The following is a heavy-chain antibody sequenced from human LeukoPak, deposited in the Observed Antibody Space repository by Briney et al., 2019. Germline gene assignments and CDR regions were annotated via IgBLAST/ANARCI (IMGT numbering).Heavy chain of an antibody. J-gene: IGHJ2*01. D-gene: IGHD4-17*01. CDR1: GFTFSSYA. CDR3: AKLDYGDYGYFDL. CDR2: ISGSGGST. V-gene: IGHV3-23*01. Sequence: GGSLRLSCAASGFTFSSYAMSWVRKAPGQGLERVSAISGSGGSTYYADSVKGRFTISRDNSKNTLYLQMNSLRAEDTAVYYCAKLDYGDYGYFDLWGRGTLVTVSS.